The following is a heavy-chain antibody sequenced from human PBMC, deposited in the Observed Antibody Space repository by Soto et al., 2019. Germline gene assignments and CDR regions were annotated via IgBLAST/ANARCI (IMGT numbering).Heavy chain of an antibody. Sequence: QITLKESGPTLVKPTQTLTLTCTFSGFSLSASGVGVGWIRQPPGKALEWLAIIYWDDAKHYSPSLKSSLTITKDTSKNQVVLKMTHMDPVDTATYYCAHKGGGDRILDYWGQGTLVTVSS. CDR3: AHKGGGDRILDY. J-gene: IGHJ4*02. V-gene: IGHV2-5*02. CDR1: GFSLSASGVG. D-gene: IGHD3-16*01. CDR2: IYWDDAK.